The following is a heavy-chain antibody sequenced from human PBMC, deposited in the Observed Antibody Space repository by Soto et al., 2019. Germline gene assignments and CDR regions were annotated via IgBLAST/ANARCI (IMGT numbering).Heavy chain of an antibody. J-gene: IGHJ1*01. Sequence: ASVKVSGKASGHTFSSYAFNWVRQAPGQVLEWMGGIIPVFGTAHYQQKFQGRVTITADESTSTVYMGLSSLRSDDTAVYYCAGYSTVTAFEEVHRTNAEYFRHWGQGAQVTVSS. CDR1: GHTFSSYA. V-gene: IGHV1-69*13. D-gene: IGHD4-17*01. CDR3: AGYSTVTAFEEVHRTNAEYFRH. CDR2: IIPVFGTA.